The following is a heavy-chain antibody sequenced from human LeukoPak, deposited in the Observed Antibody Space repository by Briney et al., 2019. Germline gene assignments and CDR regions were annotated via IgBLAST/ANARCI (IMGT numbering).Heavy chain of an antibody. CDR2: VRNKHSTYAT. CDR1: GLTFSGAA. D-gene: IGHD3-10*01. J-gene: IGHJ4*01. CDR3: AAQTFGCHDY. V-gene: IGHV3-73*01. Sequence: GGSLRLSCAASGLTFSGAALHWVRQTSGKGLEWVGHVRNKHSTYATAYTASVKGRFIISRDDSKNTAYLQMNSLRTEDTAVYYCAAQTFGCHDYWGHRTLVTVSP.